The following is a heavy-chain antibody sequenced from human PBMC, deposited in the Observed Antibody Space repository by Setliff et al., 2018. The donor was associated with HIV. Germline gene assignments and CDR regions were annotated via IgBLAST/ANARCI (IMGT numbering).Heavy chain of an antibody. CDR3: ARSEGAVTDAFDI. Sequence: GESLTISCAVSGFIFNTYSMNWVRQAPGKGLEWVSYIGGSGSAIYYADSLKGRFTVSRDNARSSLFLQIDNLRAEDTAVYYCARSEGAVTDAFDIWGRGTMVTVSS. CDR2: IGGSGSAI. V-gene: IGHV3-48*04. CDR1: GFIFNTYS. D-gene: IGHD3-16*01. J-gene: IGHJ3*02.